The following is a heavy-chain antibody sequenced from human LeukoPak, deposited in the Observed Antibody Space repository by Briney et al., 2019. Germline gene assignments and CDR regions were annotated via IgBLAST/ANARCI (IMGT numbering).Heavy chain of an antibody. CDR3: ARDLRENQYVMDV. V-gene: IGHV3-30*04. Sequence: GGSLRLSCAASGFTFSSYAMPWVRQAPGKGLEGVAVISYDGSNKYYADSVKGRFTNSRDNSKHTLGLQMDSLRAEDTAVYYCARDLRENQYVMDVGGQGTTVTVSS. CDR1: GFTFSSYA. CDR2: ISYDGSNK. D-gene: IGHD1-14*01. J-gene: IGHJ6*02.